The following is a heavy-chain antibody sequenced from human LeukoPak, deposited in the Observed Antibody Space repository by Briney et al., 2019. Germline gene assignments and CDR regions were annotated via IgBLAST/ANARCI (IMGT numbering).Heavy chain of an antibody. V-gene: IGHV1-24*01. J-gene: IGHJ4*02. Sequence: ASVKVSCTVSGYTLTELSVHWVRQAPGKGLEWMGGFDPENGETIYAQSFQGRLTMTEDTSTDTAYMELSSLRSEDTAVYCCGTATDYFDYWGQGTLVTVSS. CDR1: GYTLTELS. CDR2: FDPENGET. CDR3: GTATDYFDY.